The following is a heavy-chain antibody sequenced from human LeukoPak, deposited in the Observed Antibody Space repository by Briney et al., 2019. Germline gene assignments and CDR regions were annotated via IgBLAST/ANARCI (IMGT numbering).Heavy chain of an antibody. CDR2: ISGSSAGT. CDR3: AKDSFSRVAAPVFDY. CDR1: GLPFNNSA. J-gene: IGHJ4*02. D-gene: IGHD6-19*01. Sequence: GGSLRLSCAASGLPFNNSAKRWVRQAPGKGREGVTAISGSSAGTYYADSVKGRFSTFTDTYKNTLYLQMNSLRAEDTAVYYCAKDSFSRVAAPVFDYWGQGTLVTVSS. V-gene: IGHV3-23*01.